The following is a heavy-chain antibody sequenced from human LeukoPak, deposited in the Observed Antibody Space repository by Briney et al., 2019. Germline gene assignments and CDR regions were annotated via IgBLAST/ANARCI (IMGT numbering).Heavy chain of an antibody. CDR3: ARDRVAGECWFDP. Sequence: SETLSLTRTVSGDSISSGDYYWSWIRQPPGKGLEWIGYIYYSGSTYYNPSLKSRVTISVDTSKNHFSLKLSSVTAADTAVYYCARDRVAGECWFDPWGQGTLVTVSS. D-gene: IGHD2-15*01. CDR1: GDSISSGDYY. J-gene: IGHJ5*02. CDR2: IYYSGST. V-gene: IGHV4-30-4*01.